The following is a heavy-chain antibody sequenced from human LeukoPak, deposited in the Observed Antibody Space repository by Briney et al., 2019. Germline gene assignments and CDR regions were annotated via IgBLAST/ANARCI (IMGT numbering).Heavy chain of an antibody. CDR1: GYTFTSYA. J-gene: IGHJ5*02. CDR3: AREPITIFGVVRTQTTSGPPRSDP. CDR2: INAGNGNT. D-gene: IGHD3-3*01. Sequence: ASVKVSCKASGYTFTSYAMHWVRQAPGQRLEWMGWINAGNGNTKYSQEFRGRVTMTRDMSTSTVYMELSSLRSEDTAVYYCAREPITIFGVVRTQTTSGPPRSDPWGQGTLVTVSS. V-gene: IGHV1-3*03.